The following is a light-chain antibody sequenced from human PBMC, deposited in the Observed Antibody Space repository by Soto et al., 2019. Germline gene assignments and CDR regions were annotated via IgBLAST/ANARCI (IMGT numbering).Light chain of an antibody. J-gene: IGLJ1*01. CDR2: DVN. Sequence: QSALTQPRSVSGSPGQSVAISCTGTSSDVGGYNYVSWYQQHPGKDPKVMIFDVNKRPSGVPDRFSGSKSGNTASLTISGLQAEDEADYYCCSYAGRYTYVFGTGTKLTVL. CDR3: CSYAGRYTYV. V-gene: IGLV2-11*01. CDR1: SSDVGGYNY.